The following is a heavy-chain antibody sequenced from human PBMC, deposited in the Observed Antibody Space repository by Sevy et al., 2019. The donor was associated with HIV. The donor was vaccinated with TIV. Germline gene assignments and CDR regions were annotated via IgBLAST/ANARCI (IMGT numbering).Heavy chain of an antibody. V-gene: IGHV4-34*01. J-gene: IGHJ6*02. CDR1: GGSFSGYY. D-gene: IGHD3-10*01. Sequence: SETLSLTCAVYGGSFSGYYWSWIRQSPGKGLEWIGEINHSGSTNYNPSLKSRVTISVDTSKNQFSLKLSSVTAADTAVYYCAREYYYGSGSYLYYYYGMDVWGQGTTVTVSS. CDR2: INHSGST. CDR3: AREYYYGSGSYLYYYYGMDV.